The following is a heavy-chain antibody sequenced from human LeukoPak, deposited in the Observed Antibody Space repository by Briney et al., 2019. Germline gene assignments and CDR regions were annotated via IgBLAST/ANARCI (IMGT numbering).Heavy chain of an antibody. CDR2: IRYDGSNK. V-gene: IGHV3-30*02. CDR3: AKGGHHYGDYVRGAFDI. D-gene: IGHD4-17*01. CDR1: GFTFNSYG. J-gene: IGHJ3*02. Sequence: GGSLRLSCAASGFTFNSYGMHWVRQAPGKGLEWVAFIRYDGSNKYYADSVKGRFTISRDNSKNTLYLQMNSLRAEDTAVYYCAKGGHHYGDYVRGAFDIWGQGTMVTVSS.